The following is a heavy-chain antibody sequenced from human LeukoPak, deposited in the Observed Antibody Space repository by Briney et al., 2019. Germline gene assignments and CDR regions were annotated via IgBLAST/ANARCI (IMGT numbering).Heavy chain of an antibody. V-gene: IGHV4-59*01. D-gene: IGHD5-18*01. CDR2: IYYSGST. CDR3: AGVDTAMVGTFDY. CDR1: GGSISSYY. Sequence: KTSETLSLTCTVSGGSISSYYWSWIRQPPGKGLEWIGYIYYSGSTNYNPSLKSRVTISVDTSKNQFSLKLSSVTAADTAVYYCAGVDTAMVGTFDYWGQGTLVTVSS. J-gene: IGHJ4*02.